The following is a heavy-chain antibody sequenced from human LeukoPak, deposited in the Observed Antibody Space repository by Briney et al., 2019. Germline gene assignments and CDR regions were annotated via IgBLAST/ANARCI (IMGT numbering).Heavy chain of an antibody. CDR1: GFTVSDNY. D-gene: IGHD2-21*02. CDR3: ARRGDCCITPFDH. Sequence: GGSLRLSCAASGFTVSDNYMNWVRQAPGKGLEWVSLIYTGGSTSYADSVKGRFTISRDNSKNTLYLQMNSLRVEDTAVYYCARRGDCCITPFDHWGQGTLVTVSS. J-gene: IGHJ4*02. V-gene: IGHV3-53*01. CDR2: IYTGGST.